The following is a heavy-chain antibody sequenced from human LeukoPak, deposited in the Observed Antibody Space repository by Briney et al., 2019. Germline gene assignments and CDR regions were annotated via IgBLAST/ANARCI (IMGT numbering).Heavy chain of an antibody. Sequence: SETLSLTCTVSGDSISDYYWSWIRQPPGKGLEYIGYIYYTGSTSYNPSLKSRVTMSLDASKNQFSLELNSVTPADTAVYYCARGGNYWPQWWFDPWGRGTLVSVSS. V-gene: IGHV4-59*01. CDR2: IYYTGST. J-gene: IGHJ5*02. CDR1: GDSISDYY. D-gene: IGHD1-26*01. CDR3: ARGGNYWPQWWFDP.